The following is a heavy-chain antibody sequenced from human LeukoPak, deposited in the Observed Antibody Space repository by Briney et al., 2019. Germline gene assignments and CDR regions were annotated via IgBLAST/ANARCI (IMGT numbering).Heavy chain of an antibody. D-gene: IGHD6-13*01. CDR3: ARFIAAAGYFDY. V-gene: IGHV4-59*08. CDR2: IYYSGST. J-gene: IGHJ4*02. Sequence: PPETLSLTCTVSGGSISSYYWSWIRQPPGKGLEWIGYIYYSGSTNYNPFLKSRVTISVDTSKNQFSLKLSSVTAADTAVYYCARFIAAAGYFDYWGQGTLVTVSS. CDR1: GGSISSYY.